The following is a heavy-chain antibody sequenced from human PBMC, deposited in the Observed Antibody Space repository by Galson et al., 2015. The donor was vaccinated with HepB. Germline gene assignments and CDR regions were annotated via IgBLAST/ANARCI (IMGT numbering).Heavy chain of an antibody. D-gene: IGHD6-6*01. V-gene: IGHV1-46*01. CDR3: ARWFDASIAAHVYYYYGMDV. J-gene: IGHJ6*02. CDR2: INPSGGST. CDR1: GYTFTSYY. Sequence: SVKVSCKASGYTFTSYYMHWVRQAPGQGLEWMGIINPSGGSTSYAQKFQGRVTMTRDTSTSTVYMELSSLRSEDTAVYYCARWFDASIAAHVYYYYGMDVWGQGTTVTVSS.